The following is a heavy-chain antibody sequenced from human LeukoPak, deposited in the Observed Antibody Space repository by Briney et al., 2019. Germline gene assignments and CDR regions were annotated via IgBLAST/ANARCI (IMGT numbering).Heavy chain of an antibody. CDR2: IRYDESDK. D-gene: IGHD6-13*01. V-gene: IGHV3-30*02. CDR1: GFTFSNYG. Sequence: PGGSLRLSCATSGFTFSNYGMHWIRQAPGKGLEWVAFIRYDESDKYYADSVKGRFTISRDNSRNTLYLQMNSLRAEDTAVYYCARDRASSWHNWFDPWGQGTLVTVSS. CDR3: ARDRASSWHNWFDP. J-gene: IGHJ5*02.